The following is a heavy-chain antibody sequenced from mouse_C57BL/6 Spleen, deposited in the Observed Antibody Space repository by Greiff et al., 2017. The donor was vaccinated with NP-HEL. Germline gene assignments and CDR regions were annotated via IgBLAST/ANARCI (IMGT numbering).Heavy chain of an antibody. CDR1: GYTFTSYW. J-gene: IGHJ2*01. CDR3: AWLLGDY. V-gene: IGHV1-50*01. CDR2: IDPSDSYT. D-gene: IGHD2-3*01. Sequence: QVQLQQPGAELVKPGASVKLSCKASGYTFTSYWMQWVKQRPGQGLEWIGEIDPSDSYTNYNQKFKGKATLTVDTSSSTAYMQLSSLTSEDSAVYYCAWLLGDYWGQGTTLTVSS.